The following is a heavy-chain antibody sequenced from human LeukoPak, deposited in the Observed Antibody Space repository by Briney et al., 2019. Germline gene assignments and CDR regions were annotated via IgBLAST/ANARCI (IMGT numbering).Heavy chain of an antibody. CDR1: GFTFDDYG. Sequence: RPGGSLRLSCAASGFTFDDYGMSWVRQAPGKGLEWVSGINWNGGSTGYADSVKGRFTISRDNAKNSLYLQTNSLRAEDTALYYCARAVGATNYFDYWGQGTLVTVSS. D-gene: IGHD1-26*01. CDR2: INWNGGST. CDR3: ARAVGATNYFDY. V-gene: IGHV3-20*04. J-gene: IGHJ4*02.